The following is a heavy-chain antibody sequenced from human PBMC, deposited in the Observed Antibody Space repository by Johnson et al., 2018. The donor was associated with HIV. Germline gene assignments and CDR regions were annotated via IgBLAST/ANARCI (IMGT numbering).Heavy chain of an antibody. CDR2: ISSSGNT. D-gene: IGHD6-13*01. V-gene: IGHV3-11*06. Sequence: QVQLVESGGGLVKPGGSLRLSCAASGFSFSDYYMSWIRQAPGKGLEWVSYISSSGNTYDADSVKGRFTISRDNSKNTLYLQMNSLTAEDTAVYYCAKGYIAAAGDGWDAFDIWGQGTMVTVSS. CDR1: GFSFSDYY. J-gene: IGHJ3*02. CDR3: AKGYIAAAGDGWDAFDI.